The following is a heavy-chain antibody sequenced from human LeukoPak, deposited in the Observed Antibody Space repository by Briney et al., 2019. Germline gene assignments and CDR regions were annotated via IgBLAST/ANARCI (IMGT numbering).Heavy chain of an antibody. D-gene: IGHD6-13*01. CDR2: IWYDGSNK. CDR3: AKGGSSSWYKFDP. Sequence: PGGSLRLSCAASGFTFSSYGMHWVRQAPGKGLEWVAVIWYDGSNKYYADSVKGRFTISRDNSKNTLYLQMNSLRAEDTAVYYCAKGGSSSWYKFDPWDQGTLVTVSS. CDR1: GFTFSSYG. J-gene: IGHJ5*02. V-gene: IGHV3-33*06.